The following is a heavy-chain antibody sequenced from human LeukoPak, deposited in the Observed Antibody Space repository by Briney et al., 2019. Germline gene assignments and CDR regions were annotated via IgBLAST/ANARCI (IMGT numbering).Heavy chain of an antibody. CDR3: AKDAYGSGSYGGFDY. Sequence: PGGSLRLSCAASGFTFDDYAMHWVRQAPGKGLEWVSGISWNSGSIGYADSVKGRFTISRDNAKNSLYLQMNSLRAEDTALYYCAKDAYGSGSYGGFDYWGQGTLVTVSS. V-gene: IGHV3-9*01. CDR1: GFTFDDYA. J-gene: IGHJ4*02. D-gene: IGHD3-10*01. CDR2: ISWNSGSI.